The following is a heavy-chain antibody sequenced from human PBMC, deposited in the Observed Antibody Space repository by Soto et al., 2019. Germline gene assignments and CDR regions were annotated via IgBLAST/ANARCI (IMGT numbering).Heavy chain of an antibody. CDR3: AKRGGYAISFYDS. J-gene: IGHJ4*02. CDR2: LSGDGSRA. D-gene: IGHD3-16*01. CDR1: GFNFGGYA. Sequence: LLESGGQLIQPGGSLRLSCAGTGFNFGGYAMSWVRQAPGKGLEWVSTLSGDGSRAYYADSVRGRFTVSRDNSKSTLYLRMNSLRADDTAIYYCAKRGGYAISFYDSWGQGTLVTVSS. V-gene: IGHV3-23*01.